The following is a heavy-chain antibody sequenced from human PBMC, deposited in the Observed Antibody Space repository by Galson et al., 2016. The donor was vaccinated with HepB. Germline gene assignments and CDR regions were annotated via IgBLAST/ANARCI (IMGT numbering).Heavy chain of an antibody. J-gene: IGHJ4*02. D-gene: IGHD6-13*01. CDR2: IYPGDSDT. CDR3: ARVPAAAWALDH. Sequence: QSGAEVKKSGESLKISCKGSGYNFTTYWIGWVRQMPGKGLEWMGIIYPGDSDTSYNPSFQGQVTISADKSISTAYLQWSSLKTSDTAMYYCARVPAAAWALDHWGQGTLVTVSS. CDR1: GYNFTTYW. V-gene: IGHV5-51*01.